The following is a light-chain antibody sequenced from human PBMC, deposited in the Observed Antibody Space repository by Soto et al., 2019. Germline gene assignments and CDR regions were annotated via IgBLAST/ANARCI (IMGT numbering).Light chain of an antibody. J-gene: IGKJ1*01. CDR1: QSISTW. CDR3: QQYNTYPWT. V-gene: IGKV1-5*03. Sequence: DIQMTQSPSTLSASVGDRVTITCRASQSISTWLAWYQQKRGKAPKLLIYKASSLDSGVPLRFSGSGSGTEFALTISSLQPDDFATYYCQQYNTYPWTFGQGTKVEIK. CDR2: KAS.